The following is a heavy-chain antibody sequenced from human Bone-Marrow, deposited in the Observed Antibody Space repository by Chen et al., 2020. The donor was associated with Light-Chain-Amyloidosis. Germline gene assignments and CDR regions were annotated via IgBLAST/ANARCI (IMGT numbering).Heavy chain of an antibody. Sequence: QVQLVQSGAEVKKPGASVKVSCKASGYTFTRYYMHWVRQAPGQGLEWREIINPSGGITSNARKLQGRVTMTRDTSTRTVYMELSSLGSEDTAVYYCARSGSGSFTSGYDDWGQGTLVTVSS. J-gene: IGHJ4*02. V-gene: IGHV1-46*04. D-gene: IGHD1-26*01. CDR1: GYTFTRYY. CDR2: INPSGGIT. CDR3: ARSGSGSFTSGYDD.